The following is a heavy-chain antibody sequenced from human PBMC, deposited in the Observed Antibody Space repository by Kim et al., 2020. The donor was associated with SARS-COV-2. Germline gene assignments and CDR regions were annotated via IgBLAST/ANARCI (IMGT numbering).Heavy chain of an antibody. V-gene: IGHV3-33*01. D-gene: IGHD3-10*01. Sequence: YADSVKGRFTISRDNSKNTLYLQMNSLRAEDTAVYYCARELSGRKRYFDLWGRGTLVTVSS. CDR3: ARELSGRKRYFDL. J-gene: IGHJ2*01.